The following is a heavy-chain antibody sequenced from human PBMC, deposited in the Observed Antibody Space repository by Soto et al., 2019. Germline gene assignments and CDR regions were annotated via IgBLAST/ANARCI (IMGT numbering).Heavy chain of an antibody. V-gene: IGHV3-30*18. D-gene: IGHD3-10*01. CDR1: GFTFSSYW. CDR3: AKDDSHYGSGRRWDYYYYMDV. Sequence: PGGSLRLSCAASGFTFSSYWMHWVRQAPGKGLVWVAVISYDGSNKYYADSVKGRFTISRDNSKNTLYLQMNSLRAEDTAVYYCAKDDSHYGSGRRWDYYYYMDVWGKGTTVTVSS. J-gene: IGHJ6*03. CDR2: ISYDGSNK.